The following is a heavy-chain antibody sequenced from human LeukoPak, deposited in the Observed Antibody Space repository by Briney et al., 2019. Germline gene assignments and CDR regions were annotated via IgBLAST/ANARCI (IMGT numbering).Heavy chain of an antibody. Sequence: HAGGSLSLSCAASGFTLSSNWMHWVRQAPGKGLEWVSRINKDGSSTDYAGSVRGRFTISRDNAKNTLYLQMSSLRGEDTAVYYCAREVATTGRHFDYRGQGTLVTVSS. CDR1: GFTLSSNW. V-gene: IGHV3-74*01. CDR3: AREVATTGRHFDY. J-gene: IGHJ4*02. CDR2: INKDGSST. D-gene: IGHD5-12*01.